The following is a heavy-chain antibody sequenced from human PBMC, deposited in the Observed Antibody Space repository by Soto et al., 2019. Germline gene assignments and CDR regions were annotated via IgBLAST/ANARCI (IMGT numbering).Heavy chain of an antibody. V-gene: IGHV3-33*01. D-gene: IGHD5-12*01. J-gene: IGHJ4*02. CDR2: IWYDGSNK. CDR1: GFTYSSYG. Sequence: QVQLVESGGGVVQPGRSLRLSCAVSGFTYSSYGMHWVRQAPGKGLEWVAVIWYDGSNKYYADSVKGRFIISRADSKNTLSLQMNSLRAEDTAVYYCARDSAWLFDSWGQGTLVTVSS. CDR3: ARDSAWLFDS.